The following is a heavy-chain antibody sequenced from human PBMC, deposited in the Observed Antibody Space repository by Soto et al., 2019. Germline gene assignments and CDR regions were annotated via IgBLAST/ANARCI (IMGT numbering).Heavy chain of an antibody. CDR1: GASISNAY. J-gene: IGHJ6*02. D-gene: IGHD5-12*01. Sequence: QVQLQESGPGLVKPSETLSLTCTVSGASISNAYWSWIRQAAGKRLEWIGRIHSSGTFNYNPSLKSRVSISRDTSKNQISLKLSSVTAADTAVYYCARGNIVSKGYGMDVWGQGTTVTVSS. CDR2: IHSSGTF. V-gene: IGHV4-4*07. CDR3: ARGNIVSKGYGMDV.